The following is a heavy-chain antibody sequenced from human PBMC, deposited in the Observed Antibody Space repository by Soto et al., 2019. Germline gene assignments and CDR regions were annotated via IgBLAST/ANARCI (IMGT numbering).Heavy chain of an antibody. CDR2: ISAYNANT. Sequence: QVQLVQSGAEVKKPGASVKVSCKASGYTFTSYAINWVRQAPGQGLEWMGWISAYNANTNYAQKLQGRVTTTTDTATSTAYMELRSLRSDDTAVYYCAIGGAAAGTSDYWGQGTLVTVSS. CDR3: AIGGAAAGTSDY. V-gene: IGHV1-18*01. CDR1: GYTFTSYA. D-gene: IGHD6-13*01. J-gene: IGHJ4*02.